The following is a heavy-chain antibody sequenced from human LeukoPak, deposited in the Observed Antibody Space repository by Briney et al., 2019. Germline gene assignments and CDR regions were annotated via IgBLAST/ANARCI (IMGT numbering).Heavy chain of an antibody. CDR2: IYTSGST. CDR1: GDSISSGPYY. V-gene: IGHV4-61*02. D-gene: IGHD3-10*01. J-gene: IGHJ6*03. Sequence: SETLSLTCTVSGDSISSGPYYWYWIRQPAGKGLEWVGRIYTSGSTNYNPSLKSRVTISVDTSKNQFSLKLNSVTAADTAVYYCAREVGYYYGSGTYGNMDVWGKGTTVTISS. CDR3: AREVGYYYGSGTYGNMDV.